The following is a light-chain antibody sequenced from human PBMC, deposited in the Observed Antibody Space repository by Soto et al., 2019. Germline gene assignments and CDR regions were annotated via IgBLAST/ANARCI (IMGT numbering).Light chain of an antibody. CDR1: SSDFGGTNY. CDR3: TSYAGSYADVV. J-gene: IGLJ2*01. CDR2: EVT. Sequence: QSALTQPASVSGSPGQSVTISCTGASSDFGGTNYVSWYQQHPGKAPKLMIFEVTKRPSGVPDRFSGSKSGNTASLTVSGLQAEDEADYYCTSYAGSYADVVFGGGTKVTVL. V-gene: IGLV2-8*01.